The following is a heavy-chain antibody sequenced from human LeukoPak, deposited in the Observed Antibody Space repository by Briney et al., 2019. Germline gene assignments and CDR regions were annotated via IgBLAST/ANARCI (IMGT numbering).Heavy chain of an antibody. J-gene: IGHJ3*02. CDR2: ISSSSSYI. D-gene: IGHD3-22*01. CDR3: ATDYYDSSGLDAFDI. Sequence: PGGSLRLSCAASGFTFSSYSMNWVRQAPGKGLEWVSSISSSSSYIYYADSVKGRFTISRDNAKNSLYLQMNSLRAEDTALYYCATDYYDSSGLDAFDIWGQGTMVTVSS. V-gene: IGHV3-21*01. CDR1: GFTFSSYS.